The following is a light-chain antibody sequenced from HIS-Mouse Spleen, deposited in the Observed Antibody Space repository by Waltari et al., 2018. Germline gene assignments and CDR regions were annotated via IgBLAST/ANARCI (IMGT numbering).Light chain of an antibody. J-gene: IGLJ2*01. CDR2: YKSESDK. CDR3: MIWHSSAVV. CDR1: SGINVGTYR. Sequence: QAVLTQPSSLSASPGASASLTCTLRSGINVGTYRIYWYQQKPGSPPQYLLRYKSESDKQHGSGVPSRFPGSKDASANAGILLISGLQSEDEADYYCMIWHSSAVVFGGGTKLTVL. V-gene: IGLV5-45*02.